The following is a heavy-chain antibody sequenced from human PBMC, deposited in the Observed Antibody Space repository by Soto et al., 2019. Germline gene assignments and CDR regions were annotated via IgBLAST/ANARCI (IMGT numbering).Heavy chain of an antibody. CDR1: GGSISSDDYH. D-gene: IGHD2-21*02. V-gene: IGHV4-30-4*08. Sequence: SETLSLTCTVSGGSISSDDYHWTWVRQSPERGLEWIGYIHHSGSILYNPSLQSRVTISVDTSKDQFSLHLSSVTAADTAVYFCAREDDGGDSLDVWGQGTTVTVSS. CDR2: IHHSGSI. CDR3: AREDDGGDSLDV. J-gene: IGHJ6*02.